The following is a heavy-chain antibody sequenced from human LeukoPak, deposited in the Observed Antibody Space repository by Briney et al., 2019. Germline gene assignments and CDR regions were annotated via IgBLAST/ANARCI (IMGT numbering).Heavy chain of an antibody. CDR2: INPKNGGT. CDR1: GYTFSDYF. D-gene: IGHD2-2*01. V-gene: IGHV1-2*02. CDR3: TRDPPYTAHCDITTCDVSRFDS. J-gene: IGHJ4*02. Sequence: GASVKVSCKASGYTFSDYFIHWVRQAPGQGLEWMGWINPKNGGTNPAEKFQGRVTMTRDTSINTVFLDLARLTADDVAVYFCTRDPPYTAHCDITTCDVSRFDSWGQGTLVAVSS.